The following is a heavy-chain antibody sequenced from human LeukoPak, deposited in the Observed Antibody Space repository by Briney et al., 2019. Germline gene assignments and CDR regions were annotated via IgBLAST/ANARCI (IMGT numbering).Heavy chain of an antibody. CDR1: GFTFSDYY. Sequence: KPGGSLRLSCAASGFTFSDYYMSWIRQAPGKGLEWVSYISSSGSTIYYADFVKGRFTISRVDAKNSLYLQMNSLRAEDTAVYYCARLAWDPIDGDYWGQGTLVTVSS. V-gene: IGHV3-11*04. CDR3: ARLAWDPIDGDY. J-gene: IGHJ4*02. CDR2: ISSSGSTI. D-gene: IGHD1-26*01.